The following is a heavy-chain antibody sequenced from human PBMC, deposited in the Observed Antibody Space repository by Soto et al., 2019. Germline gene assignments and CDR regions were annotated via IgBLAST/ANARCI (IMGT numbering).Heavy chain of an antibody. CDR3: VSWGLHGDYPRGS. Sequence: EVQLVESGGGLVKPGGSLRLSCEASGFDFTDFNMCWVRQAPGQGLEWVASITVSSAYIYYTDSVKGRFTISRDNGRNSLFLQMDSLRAEDTAIYFCVSWGLHGDYPRGSWGRGTLVTVSS. CDR2: ITVSSAYI. D-gene: IGHD4-17*01. V-gene: IGHV3-21*01. CDR1: GFDFTDFN. J-gene: IGHJ4*02.